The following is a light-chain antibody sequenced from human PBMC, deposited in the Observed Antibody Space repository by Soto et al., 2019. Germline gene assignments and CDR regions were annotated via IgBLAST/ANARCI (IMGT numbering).Light chain of an antibody. J-gene: IGKJ5*01. CDR2: GAS. CDR3: QQYDNSIT. Sequence: EIVLTQSPDTLSLSPGEGATLSCRASQSVSSNYLAWYQQKPGQAPRLLIYGASSRATGIPDRFSGSGSGTDFTLTISRLEPEDFAVFYCQQYDNSITFGQGIRLEIE. CDR1: QSVSSNY. V-gene: IGKV3-20*01.